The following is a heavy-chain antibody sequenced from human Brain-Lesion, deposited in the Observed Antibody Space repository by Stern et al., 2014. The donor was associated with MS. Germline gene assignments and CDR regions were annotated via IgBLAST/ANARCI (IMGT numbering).Heavy chain of an antibody. CDR3: ARGERWFDS. CDR1: GFTFSNYW. D-gene: IGHD3-10*01. V-gene: IGHV3-74*02. Sequence: VQLVESGGGLVQPGGSLRLSCAASGFTFSNYWMHWVRQAPGKGLVWVSRVNNDGRRTSYADSVKGRFTMSRDKAKNTLYLQMNSLRVEDTAIYYCARGERWFDSWGQGTLVTVSS. CDR2: VNNDGRRT. J-gene: IGHJ5*01.